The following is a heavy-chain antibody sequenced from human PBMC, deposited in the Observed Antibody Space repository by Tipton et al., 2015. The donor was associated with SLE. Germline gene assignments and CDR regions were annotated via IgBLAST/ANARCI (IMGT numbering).Heavy chain of an antibody. CDR2: IYPADSDA. CDR1: GYTFSSYW. V-gene: IGHV5-51*03. CDR3: ASPSHYSSGWPDAFHI. Sequence: QLVQSGAEVKKPGESLKISCKGSGYTFSSYWIAWVRQMPGKGLEWMGIIYPADSDATYSPSFQGQVTISADKSISTAYLQWSRLKASDTAMYYCASPSHYSSGWPDAFHIWGQGTMVTVSS. J-gene: IGHJ3*02. D-gene: IGHD6-19*01.